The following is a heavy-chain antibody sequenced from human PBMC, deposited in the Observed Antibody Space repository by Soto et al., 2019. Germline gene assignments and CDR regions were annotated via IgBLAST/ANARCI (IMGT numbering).Heavy chain of an antibody. CDR1: GGTFSSYT. Sequence: QVPLVQSGAEVKKPGSSVKVSCKASGGTFSSYTISWVRQAPGQGLEWMGRIIPILGIANYAQKFQGRVTITADKSTSTAYMELSSLRSEDTAVYYCARESALTGTIDYWGQGTLVTVSS. D-gene: IGHD1-1*01. V-gene: IGHV1-69*08. CDR3: ARESALTGTIDY. CDR2: IIPILGIA. J-gene: IGHJ4*02.